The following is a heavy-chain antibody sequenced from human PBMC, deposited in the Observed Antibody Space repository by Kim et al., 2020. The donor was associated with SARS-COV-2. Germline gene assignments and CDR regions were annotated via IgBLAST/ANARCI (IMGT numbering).Heavy chain of an antibody. V-gene: IGHV3-53*01. J-gene: IGHJ4*02. Sequence: GGSLRLYCAVSRFNVSRNYMTWVRQAPGKGLEWVSVMYDDGTRYYADAVKGRFTISRDSSKNTLFLHMNNVGVEDTAVYYCARMVFYGFDQWGRGTLVTVSS. CDR3: ARMVFYGFDQ. CDR1: RFNVSRNY. CDR2: MYDDGTR. D-gene: IGHD3-10*01.